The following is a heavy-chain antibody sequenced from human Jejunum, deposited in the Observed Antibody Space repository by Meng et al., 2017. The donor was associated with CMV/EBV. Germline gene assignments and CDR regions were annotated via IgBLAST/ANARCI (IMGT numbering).Heavy chain of an antibody. CDR3: ASFPPPGKQWLVTDY. Sequence: QVPLQESGPGLVKPSGTLSLTCAGSGGSISSSNWWSWVRQPPGKGLEWIGEIYHSGSTNYNPSLKSRVTISVDKSKNQFSLKLSSVTAADTAVYYCASFPPPGKQWLVTDYWGQGTLVTVSS. J-gene: IGHJ4*02. CDR1: GGSISSSNW. CDR2: IYHSGST. D-gene: IGHD6-19*01. V-gene: IGHV4-4*02.